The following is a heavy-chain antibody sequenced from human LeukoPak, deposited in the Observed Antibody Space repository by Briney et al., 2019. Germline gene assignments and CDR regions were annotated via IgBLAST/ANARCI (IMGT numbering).Heavy chain of an antibody. CDR3: ARPKLELTNENWFDP. V-gene: IGHV4-39*01. D-gene: IGHD1-7*01. J-gene: IGHJ5*02. CDR1: GGSISSRNYY. CDR2: IYYSGST. Sequence: SETLSLTCTVSGGSISSRNYYWGWIRQPPGKGLEWIGSIYYSGSTYYNPSLKSRVTISVDTSKNQFSLKLSSVTAADTAVYYCARPKLELTNENWFDPWGQGTLVTVSS.